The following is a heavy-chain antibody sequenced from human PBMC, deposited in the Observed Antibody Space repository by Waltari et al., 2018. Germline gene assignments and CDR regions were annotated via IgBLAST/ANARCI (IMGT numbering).Heavy chain of an antibody. V-gene: IGHV1-69*13. CDR2: IIPIFGTA. CDR3: ARWGIVGALYYFDY. J-gene: IGHJ4*02. CDR1: GGTFSSYA. Sequence: QVQLVQSGAEVKKPGSSVKVSCKASGGTFSSYAISWVRHAPGQGLEWMGGIIPIFGTANYAQKFQGRVTITADESTNTAYMELSSLRSEDTAVYYCARWGIVGALYYFDYWGQGTLVTVSS. D-gene: IGHD1-26*01.